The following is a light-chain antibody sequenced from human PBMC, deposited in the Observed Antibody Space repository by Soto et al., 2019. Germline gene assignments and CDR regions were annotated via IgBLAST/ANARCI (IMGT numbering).Light chain of an antibody. CDR2: DVS. J-gene: IGKJ5*01. CDR3: QQYKNWPPIT. V-gene: IGKV3-15*01. Sequence: EIVMTQSPATLSVSPGERATLSCRASQSVSSKLAWYQQKPGQAPRLLIYDVSTRATGIPARFSGSGSGTECTLNISSLQSEDFAVYYCQQYKNWPPITFGQGTRLEI. CDR1: QSVSSK.